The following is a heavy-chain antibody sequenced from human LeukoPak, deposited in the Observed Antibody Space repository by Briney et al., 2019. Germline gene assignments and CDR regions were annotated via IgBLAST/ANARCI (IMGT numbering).Heavy chain of an antibody. CDR3: AKDYYDYVWGSDAFDI. J-gene: IGHJ3*02. V-gene: IGHV3-9*01. D-gene: IGHD3-16*01. CDR2: ISWNSGSI. Sequence: GGSLRLSCAASGFTFDDYAMHWVRQAPGKGLEWVSGISWNSGSIGYAGSVKGRFTISRDNAKNSLYLQMNSLRAEDTALYYCAKDYYDYVWGSDAFDIWGQGTMVTVSS. CDR1: GFTFDDYA.